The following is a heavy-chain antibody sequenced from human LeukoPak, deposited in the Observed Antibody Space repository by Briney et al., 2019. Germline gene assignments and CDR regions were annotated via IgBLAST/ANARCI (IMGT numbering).Heavy chain of an antibody. CDR1: GGSISGYY. CDR2: IYYSGST. CDR3: ARFSGDAWYFDL. Sequence: SETLSLTCTVSGGSISGYYWSWIRQPPGKGLEWIGYIYYSGSTNYNPSLKSRVTISVDTSKNQFSLKLSSVTAADTAVYYCARFSGDAWYFDLWGRGTLVTVSS. D-gene: IGHD6-25*01. J-gene: IGHJ2*01. V-gene: IGHV4-59*01.